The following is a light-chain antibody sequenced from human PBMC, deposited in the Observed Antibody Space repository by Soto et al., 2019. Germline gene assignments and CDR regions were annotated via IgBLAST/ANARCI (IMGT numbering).Light chain of an antibody. V-gene: IGLV2-11*01. CDR2: DVN. Sequence: QSALTQPRSVSGSPGQSVAISCTGTSRDVGGYNYVSWYRQHPGKAPKLMIYDVNRRPSGVPDRFSGSKSGNTASLTISGLQAEDEADYYCCSYAASNTFVFGTGTKVTVL. J-gene: IGLJ1*01. CDR3: CSYAASNTFV. CDR1: SRDVGGYNY.